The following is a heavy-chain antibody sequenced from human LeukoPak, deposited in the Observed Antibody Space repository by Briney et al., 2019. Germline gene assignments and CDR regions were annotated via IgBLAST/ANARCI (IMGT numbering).Heavy chain of an antibody. CDR3: ASASYDSSGYYLR. Sequence: RTGGSLRLSCAASRFTFSSYPMNWVRQAPGKGLEWVSSISSTSAFIFYADSVKGRFTISRDNAKNSLYLQMNSLRAEDTAVYYCASASYDSSGYYLRWGQGTLVTVSS. V-gene: IGHV3-21*01. J-gene: IGHJ4*02. CDR2: ISSTSAFI. CDR1: RFTFSSYP. D-gene: IGHD3-22*01.